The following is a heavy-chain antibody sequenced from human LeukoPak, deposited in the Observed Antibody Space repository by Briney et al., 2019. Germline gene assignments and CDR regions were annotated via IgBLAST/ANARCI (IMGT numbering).Heavy chain of an antibody. Sequence: PGGSLRLSCAPSGFTFSIFSMNCVPQAPGRGVEWVSSISSSISYIYYADSVKGRFTSSRDNSKNTLYLQMNSLRAEDTAVYYCVRELYDFWSGDVVDYWGQGTLVTVSS. D-gene: IGHD3-3*01. CDR3: VRELYDFWSGDVVDY. CDR2: ISSSISYI. CDR1: GFTFSIFS. V-gene: IGHV3-21*01. J-gene: IGHJ4*02.